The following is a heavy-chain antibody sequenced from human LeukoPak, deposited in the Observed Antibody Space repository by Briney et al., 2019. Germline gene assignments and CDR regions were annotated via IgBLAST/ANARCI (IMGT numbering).Heavy chain of an antibody. D-gene: IGHD2-21*02. CDR1: GYTFTSYA. J-gene: IGHJ4*02. V-gene: IGHV7-4-1*02. Sequence: ASVKVSCKASGYTFTSYAMNWVRQAPGQGLEWMGWINTNTGNPTYAQGFTGRFVFSLDTSVSTAYLQISSLKAEDTAVYYCARVAYCGGDCYSFLADYWGQGTLVTVSS. CDR3: ARVAYCGGDCYSFLADY. CDR2: INTNTGNP.